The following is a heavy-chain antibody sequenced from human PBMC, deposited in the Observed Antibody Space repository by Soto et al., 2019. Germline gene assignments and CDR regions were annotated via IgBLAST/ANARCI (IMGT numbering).Heavy chain of an antibody. CDR1: GGSVSSVKYY. V-gene: IGHV4-61*01. CDR3: ARGLAARERLGY. Sequence: SETLSLTCTVSGGSVSSVKYYWNWFRQPPGKGLEWIASIYYTGSTNYNPSLKSRVTISVDTSKNQFSLKLPSVTAADTAVYYCARGLAARERLGYWGQGTLVTVS. CDR2: IYYTGST. J-gene: IGHJ4*02. D-gene: IGHD6-6*01.